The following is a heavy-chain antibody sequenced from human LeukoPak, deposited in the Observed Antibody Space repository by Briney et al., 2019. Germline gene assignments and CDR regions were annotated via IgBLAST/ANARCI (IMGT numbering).Heavy chain of an antibody. D-gene: IGHD5-18*01. V-gene: IGHV4-34*01. CDR1: GGSFSGYY. Sequence: PSETLSLTCAVYGGSFSGYYWSWIRQPPGKGLEWIGEINHSGSTNYNPSLKSRVTISVDTSKNQFSLKLSSVTAADTALYYCARKGTLWSPYYFDYWGQGTLVTVSS. CDR2: INHSGST. J-gene: IGHJ4*01. CDR3: ARKGTLWSPYYFDY.